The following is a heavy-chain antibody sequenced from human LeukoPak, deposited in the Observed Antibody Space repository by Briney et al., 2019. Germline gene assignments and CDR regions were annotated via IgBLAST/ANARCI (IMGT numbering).Heavy chain of an antibody. V-gene: IGHV4-34*01. CDR2: ISHSGST. CDR3: AREEIQYAFDI. Sequence: SETLSLTCAVYGGSFSGYYWSWIRQPPGKGLEWIGEISHSGSTNYNPSLKSRVTISVDTSKNQFSLKLSSVTAADTAVYYCAREEIQYAFDIWGQGTMVTVSS. D-gene: IGHD5-24*01. CDR1: GGSFSGYY. J-gene: IGHJ3*02.